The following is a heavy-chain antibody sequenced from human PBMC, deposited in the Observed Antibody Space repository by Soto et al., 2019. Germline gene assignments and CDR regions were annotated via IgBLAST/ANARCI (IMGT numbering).Heavy chain of an antibody. CDR1: GFTFSSYG. D-gene: IGHD6-19*01. Sequence: QVQLVESGGGVVQPGRSPRLSCAASGFTFSSYGMHWVRQAPGKGLEWVAVIWYDGSNKYYADSVKGRFTISRDNSKNTLYLQMNSLRAEDTAVYYCARDRSSSGWGPHYWGQGTLVTVSS. CDR3: ARDRSSSGWGPHY. J-gene: IGHJ4*02. CDR2: IWYDGSNK. V-gene: IGHV3-33*01.